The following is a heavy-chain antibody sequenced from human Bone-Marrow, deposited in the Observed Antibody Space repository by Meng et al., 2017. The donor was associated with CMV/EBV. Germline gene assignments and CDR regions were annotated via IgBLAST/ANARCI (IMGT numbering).Heavy chain of an antibody. CDR2: ISWDGGST. CDR3: AKDSPYCSTTRCYLMDS. Sequence: FTFDEYTMHWVRQAPGKGLEWVSLISWDGGSTYYADSVKVLFTISRDNSKNSLYLQMNSLRTEDTAFYYCAKDSPYCSTTRCYLMDSWGQGTLVTVSS. D-gene: IGHD2-2*01. CDR1: FTFDEYT. V-gene: IGHV3-43*01. J-gene: IGHJ4*02.